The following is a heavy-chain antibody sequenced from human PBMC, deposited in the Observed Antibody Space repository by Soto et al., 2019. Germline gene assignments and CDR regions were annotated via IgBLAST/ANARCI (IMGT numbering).Heavy chain of an antibody. D-gene: IGHD3-10*01. CDR1: GGSISSYY. CDR2: IYYSGST. V-gene: IGHV4-59*08. CDR3: ARRYGSSFDI. Sequence: QVQLQESGPGLVKPSETLSLTGTVSGGSISSYYWSWIRQPPGKGLEWIGYIYYSGSTNYNPSLKSRVTISVDTSKNQFSLKLSSVTAADTAVYYCARRYGSSFDIWGQGTMATVSS. J-gene: IGHJ3*02.